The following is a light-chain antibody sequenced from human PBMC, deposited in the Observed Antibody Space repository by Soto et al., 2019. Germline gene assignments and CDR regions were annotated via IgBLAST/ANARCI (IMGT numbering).Light chain of an antibody. CDR3: RQYDKYST. CDR2: DAS. CDR1: QTISIS. Sequence: IQMTQSPSTLSASVGDTVTITCRASQTISISLAWYRQKPGKAPNLLIYDASTLQEGVPSRFSGIGSGTEFTLTGTRLQPDDFATYFCRQYDKYSTFGHGTKVDVK. V-gene: IGKV1-5*01. J-gene: IGKJ1*01.